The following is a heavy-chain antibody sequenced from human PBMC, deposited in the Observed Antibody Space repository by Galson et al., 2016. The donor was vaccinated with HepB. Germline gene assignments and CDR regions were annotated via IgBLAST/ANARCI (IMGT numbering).Heavy chain of an antibody. CDR2: IYYTGRT. Sequence: ETLSLTCTVSGASISGYYLTWIRQPPGKGLEWIGHIYYTGRTNYNPSLKSRVTISVDTPKNQFSLKVSSVTAADTAVYYCARDDSGGWYGFHYGLDVWGQGTTVTVSS. V-gene: IGHV4-59*01. J-gene: IGHJ6*02. CDR1: GASISGYY. CDR3: ARDDSGGWYGFHYGLDV. D-gene: IGHD6-19*01.